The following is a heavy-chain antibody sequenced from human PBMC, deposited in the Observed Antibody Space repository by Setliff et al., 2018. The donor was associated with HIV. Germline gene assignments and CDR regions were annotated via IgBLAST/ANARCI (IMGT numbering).Heavy chain of an antibody. V-gene: IGHV1-69*05. D-gene: IGHD6-13*01. CDR2: FVPIFRTV. CDR1: GGPFSAYA. Sequence: SVKVSCKASGGPFSAYAITWVRQAPGQGLGWMGGFVPIFRTVKYAQKFQDRVTITTGESTNTAYMELRSLRSEDTAVYFCARGIGLIREDFYYYMDVWGPGTTVTVSS. J-gene: IGHJ6*02. CDR3: ARGIGLIREDFYYYMDV.